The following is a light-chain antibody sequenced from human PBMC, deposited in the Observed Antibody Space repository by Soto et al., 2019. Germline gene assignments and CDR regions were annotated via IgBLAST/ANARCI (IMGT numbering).Light chain of an antibody. CDR3: QSSDDTGDYYL. Sequence: SYELTQPPSVSVSPGQTARITCSGDELSKQYSFWYQQKSGQAPVLVIYKDTERASGIPERFSGSSSGTTVTLTISGVRAEDEATYYCQSSDDTGDYYLFGTGTKVTVL. V-gene: IGLV3-25*02. CDR1: ELSKQY. J-gene: IGLJ1*01. CDR2: KDT.